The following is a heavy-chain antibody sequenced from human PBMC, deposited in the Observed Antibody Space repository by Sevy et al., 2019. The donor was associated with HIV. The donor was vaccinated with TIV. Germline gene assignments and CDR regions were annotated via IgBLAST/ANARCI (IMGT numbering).Heavy chain of an antibody. Sequence: GGCLRLSCAASGFTFSSYAMHWVRQAPGKGLEWVAVISYDGSNKYYADSVKGRFTISRDNSKNTLYLQMNSLRAEDTAVCYCAREEDSGYWGQGTLVTVSS. D-gene: IGHD3-10*01. V-gene: IGHV3-30-3*01. CDR2: ISYDGSNK. CDR3: AREEDSGY. CDR1: GFTFSSYA. J-gene: IGHJ4*02.